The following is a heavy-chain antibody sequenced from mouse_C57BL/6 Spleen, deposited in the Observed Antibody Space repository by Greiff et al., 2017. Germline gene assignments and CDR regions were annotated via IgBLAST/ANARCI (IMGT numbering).Heavy chain of an antibody. D-gene: IGHD2-4*01. CDR1: GFTFSSYG. V-gene: IGHV5-6*01. J-gene: IGHJ4*01. CDR2: ISSGGSYT. Sequence: EVNVVESGGDLVKPGGSLKLSCAASGFTFSSYGMSWVRQTPDKRLEWVATISSGGSYTYYPDSVKGRFTISRDNAKNTLYLQMSSLKSEDTAMYYCARTNDYNYAMDYWGQGTSVTVSS. CDR3: ARTNDYNYAMDY.